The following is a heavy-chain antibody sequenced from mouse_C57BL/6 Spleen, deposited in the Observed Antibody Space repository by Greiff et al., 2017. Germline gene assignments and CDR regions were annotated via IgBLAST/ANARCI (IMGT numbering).Heavy chain of an antibody. Sequence: QVQLQHPGAELVMPGASVKLSCKASGYTFTSYWMHWVKQRPGQGLEWIGEIDPSDSYTNYNQKFKGKSTLTVDKSSSTAYMQLSSLTSEDSAVYYCARPSYYGSSYGDYFDYWGQGTTLTVSS. V-gene: IGHV1-69*01. D-gene: IGHD1-1*01. CDR1: GYTFTSYW. CDR2: IDPSDSYT. CDR3: ARPSYYGSSYGDYFDY. J-gene: IGHJ2*01.